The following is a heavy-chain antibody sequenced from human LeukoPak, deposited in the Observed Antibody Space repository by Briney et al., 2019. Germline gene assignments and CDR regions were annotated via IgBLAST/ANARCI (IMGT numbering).Heavy chain of an antibody. V-gene: IGHV4-61*02. Sequence: PSETLSLTCTVSGGSFSSGSYYWSWIRQPAGKGLEWIGRIYTSGSTNYNPSLKSRVTISVDTYKNQFSLKLSSVTAAETAVYYCARDEPYYYDSSGYRAYWYFDLWGRGTLVTVSS. CDR2: IYTSGST. CDR1: GGSFSSGSYY. D-gene: IGHD3-22*01. J-gene: IGHJ2*01. CDR3: ARDEPYYYDSSGYRAYWYFDL.